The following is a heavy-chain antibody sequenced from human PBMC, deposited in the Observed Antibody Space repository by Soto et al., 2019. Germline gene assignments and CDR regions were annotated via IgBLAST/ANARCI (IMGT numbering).Heavy chain of an antibody. J-gene: IGHJ4*02. V-gene: IGHV3-64*01. CDR3: AIGPGDCFDY. CDR2: ISSNGGST. Sequence: EVQLVESGGGLVQPGGSLRLSCAASGFTFSSYAMHWVRQAPGKGLEYVSAISSNGGSTYYANSVKGRFTISRDNSKNTLSRQMVSLRDGAMAVYYCAIGPGDCFDYWGQGTLVTGAS. D-gene: IGHD1-26*01. CDR1: GFTFSSYA.